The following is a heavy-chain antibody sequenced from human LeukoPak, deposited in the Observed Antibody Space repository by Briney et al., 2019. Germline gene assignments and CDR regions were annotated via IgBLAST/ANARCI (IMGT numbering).Heavy chain of an antibody. V-gene: IGHV1-18*01. Sequence: GASVKVSCKASGYTFTNYGITWVRQAPGQGLEWMGWISVHNGKTHYAEKLQGRVTMTTDTSTSTAYMELRSLRSDDTAVYYCSIIAVGFDHWGQGTLVTVSS. CDR1: GYTFTNYG. CDR3: SIIAVGFDH. J-gene: IGHJ4*02. CDR2: ISVHNGKT. D-gene: IGHD6-19*01.